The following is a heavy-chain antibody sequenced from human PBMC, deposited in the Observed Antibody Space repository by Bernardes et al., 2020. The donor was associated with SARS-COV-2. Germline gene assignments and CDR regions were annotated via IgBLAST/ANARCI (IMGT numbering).Heavy chain of an antibody. J-gene: IGHJ3*02. CDR2: VYPKSGDT. CDR3: ASVTWSSHDGFDI. CDR1: GYTFTDYH. V-gene: IGHV1-2*02. Sequence: ASVKVSCKALGYTFTDYHIHWVRQAPGQGLEWMGWVYPKSGDTSFAQNFQGRVTMTRDTSVSTAYMELSRLRFDDTAVYYCASVTWSSHDGFDIWGQGTVVTVSS. D-gene: IGHD6-13*01.